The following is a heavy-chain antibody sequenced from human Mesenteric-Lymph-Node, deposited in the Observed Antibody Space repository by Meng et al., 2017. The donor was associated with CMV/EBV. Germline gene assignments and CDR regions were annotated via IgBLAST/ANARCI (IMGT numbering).Heavy chain of an antibody. CDR2: IGIGGDT. CDR1: GFSFSSYD. D-gene: IGHD5-18*01. Sequence: GGSLRLSCAASGFSFSSYDMYWVRQATGQGLEWVSGIGIGGDTYYADSVKGRFTISRDNSKNTLYLQMNSLRAEDTAVYYCAKPPRKYSYGPYYFDYWGQGTLVTVSS. J-gene: IGHJ4*02. CDR3: AKPPRKYSYGPYYFDY. V-gene: IGHV3-13*01.